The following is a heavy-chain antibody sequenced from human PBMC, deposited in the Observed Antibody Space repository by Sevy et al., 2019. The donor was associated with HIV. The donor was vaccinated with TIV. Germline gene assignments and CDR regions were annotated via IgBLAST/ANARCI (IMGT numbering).Heavy chain of an antibody. Sequence: GGSLRLSCATSGFTFSSYWMHWVRQVPGKGLVWVSRINNDGSGAYYADSVKGRFSISRDNAKNTLYLQMNSLRAEDTAVYYCARDNREGCSTTNCYSWFAPWGQGALVTVSS. CDR2: INNDGSGA. CDR1: GFTFSSYW. CDR3: ARDNREGCSTTNCYSWFAP. D-gene: IGHD2-2*01. J-gene: IGHJ5*02. V-gene: IGHV3-74*01.